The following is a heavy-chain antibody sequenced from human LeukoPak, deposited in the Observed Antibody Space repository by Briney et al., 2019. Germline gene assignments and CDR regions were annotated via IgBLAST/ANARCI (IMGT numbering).Heavy chain of an antibody. V-gene: IGHV3-30*04. CDR3: AKDYLQNFDY. Sequence: GRSLRLSCAASGFTFRSYAMHWVRQAPGKGLEWEAAISYDGSNKKYADSVKGRFTISRDNSKNTLDLQMNSLRADDTAVYYCAKDYLQNFDYWGQGTLVTVSS. J-gene: IGHJ4*02. CDR2: ISYDGSNK. D-gene: IGHD3-16*02. CDR1: GFTFRSYA.